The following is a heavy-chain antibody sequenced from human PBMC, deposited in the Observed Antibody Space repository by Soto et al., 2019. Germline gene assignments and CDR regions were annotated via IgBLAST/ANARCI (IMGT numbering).Heavy chain of an antibody. V-gene: IGHV3-43*01. D-gene: IGHD5-12*01. CDR1: GFTFDDYT. CDR3: AKSGEMATITPIDS. J-gene: IGHJ4*02. CDR2: ISWDGAST. Sequence: GWSLRLSCAASGFTFDDYTMYWVRQPPGKGLEWVSLISWDGASTYYADSVKGRFTISRDTSKNSLYLQMNSLRIEDTALYYCAKSGEMATITPIDSWGQGTLVTVSS.